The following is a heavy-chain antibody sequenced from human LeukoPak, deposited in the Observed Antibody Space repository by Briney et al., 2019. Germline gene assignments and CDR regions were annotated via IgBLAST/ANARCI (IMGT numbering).Heavy chain of an antibody. D-gene: IGHD3-16*02. CDR3: ARGGTLGFDYVWGSYRHAFDY. CDR1: GYTFTGYY. Sequence: GASVKVSCKASGYTFTGYYMHWVRQAPGQGLEWMGWINPNSGGTNYAQKSQGWVTMTRDTSISTAYMELSRLRSDDTAVYYCARGGTLGFDYVWGSYRHAFDYWGQGTLVTVSS. CDR2: INPNSGGT. J-gene: IGHJ4*02. V-gene: IGHV1-2*04.